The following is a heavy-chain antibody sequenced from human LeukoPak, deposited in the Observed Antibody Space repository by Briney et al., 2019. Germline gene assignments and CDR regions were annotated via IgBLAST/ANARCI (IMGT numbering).Heavy chain of an antibody. V-gene: IGHV1-69*06. CDR1: GGTFSSYA. CDR3: ARGPDIVVVPAAIGNYYGMDV. J-gene: IGHJ6*04. D-gene: IGHD2-2*01. CDR2: IIPIFGTA. Sequence: SVKVSCEASGGTFSSYAISWVRQAPGQGLEWMGGIIPIFGTANYAQKFQGRVTITADKSTSTAYMELSSLRSEDTAVYYCARGPDIVVVPAAIGNYYGMDVWGKGTTVTASS.